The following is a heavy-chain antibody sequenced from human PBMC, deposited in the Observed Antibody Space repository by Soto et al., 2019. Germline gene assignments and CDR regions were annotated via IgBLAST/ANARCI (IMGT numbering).Heavy chain of an antibody. CDR2: IVPIFGTA. J-gene: IGHJ3*02. CDR1: GGSFSSYA. Sequence: SVKVSCKASGGSFSSYAISWVRQAPGQGLEWMGGIVPIFGTANYAQKFQGRVTITADESTSTAYMELSSLRSEDTAVYYCARVGRSIAARPFAFDIWGQGTMVTVSS. V-gene: IGHV1-69*13. D-gene: IGHD6-6*01. CDR3: ARVGRSIAARPFAFDI.